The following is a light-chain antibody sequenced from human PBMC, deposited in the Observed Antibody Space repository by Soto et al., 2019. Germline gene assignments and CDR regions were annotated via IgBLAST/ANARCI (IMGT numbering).Light chain of an antibody. CDR3: QQANRFPLT. Sequence: DIQMTQSQSSLPASVGDRVTITFRASQGIRNELGWYQQKPGKAPKRLIYAASSLQSGVPSRFSGSGYGTEFTLTISSLQPEDFATYYCQQANRFPLTFGGGTKVDIK. CDR2: AAS. CDR1: QGIRNE. V-gene: IGKV1-17*01. J-gene: IGKJ4*01.